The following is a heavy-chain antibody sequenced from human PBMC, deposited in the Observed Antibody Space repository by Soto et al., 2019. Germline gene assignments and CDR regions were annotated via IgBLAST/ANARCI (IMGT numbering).Heavy chain of an antibody. D-gene: IGHD3-16*01. CDR1: GGFISSSSYY. CDR3: ARRGRIIDYYGMDV. V-gene: IGHV4-39*01. CDR2: IHYSGST. Sequence: QLQLQESGPGLVKPSATLSLTCTVSGGFISSSSYYWGWIRQLPGKGLEWIGGIHYSGSTYYNPSLKSRVTISIDTSKNQCSPKLSSVTAADTAVYYCARRGRIIDYYGMDVWGQGTTVTVS. J-gene: IGHJ6*02.